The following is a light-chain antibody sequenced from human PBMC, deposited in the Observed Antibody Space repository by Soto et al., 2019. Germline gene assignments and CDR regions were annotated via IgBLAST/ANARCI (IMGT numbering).Light chain of an antibody. J-gene: IGLJ1*01. Sequence: QAVLTQPASVSGSPGQSITISCTGTSSDVGGYNYVSWYQQHPGKAPKLVIYDVSNRPSGVSNRFSGSKTGNTASLTISGLQAEDEADYYCSSYTSGSTLDVFGTGTKVTVL. CDR2: DVS. V-gene: IGLV2-14*01. CDR1: SSDVGGYNY. CDR3: SSYTSGSTLDV.